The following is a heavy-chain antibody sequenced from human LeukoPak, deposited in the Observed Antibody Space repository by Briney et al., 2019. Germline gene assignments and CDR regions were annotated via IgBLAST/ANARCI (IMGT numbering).Heavy chain of an antibody. CDR3: ARHVAGYRNYENYYGMDV. CDR1: GYNFPTFW. V-gene: IGHV5-51*01. CDR2: INVGDSDT. D-gene: IGHD4-11*01. J-gene: IGHJ6*02. Sequence: GESLKISCKGSGYNFPTFWIGWVRQMPGKGLEWMGIINVGDSDTRYSPSFQGQVTISADKSTSTAYLQWSSLKASDTAIYYCARHVAGYRNYENYYGMDVWGQGTTVTVSS.